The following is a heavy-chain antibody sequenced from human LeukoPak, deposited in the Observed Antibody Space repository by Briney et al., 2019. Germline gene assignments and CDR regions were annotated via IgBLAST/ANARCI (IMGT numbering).Heavy chain of an antibody. CDR2: ISYSGST. V-gene: IGHV4-39*01. J-gene: IGHJ4*02. D-gene: IGHD6-6*01. Sequence: PSETLSLTCNVSGGSISRSSDHWGWIRQPPGKGLEWVGTISYSGSTYYNPSLKSRVTISVDTSKNQFSLKVTSVTATDTAVYFCARLGGGQLVPLDSWGQGTLVTVSS. CDR3: ARLGGGQLVPLDS. CDR1: GGSISRSSDH.